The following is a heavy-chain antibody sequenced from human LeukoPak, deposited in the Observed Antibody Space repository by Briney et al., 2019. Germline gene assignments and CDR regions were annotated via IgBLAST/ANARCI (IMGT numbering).Heavy chain of an antibody. J-gene: IGHJ1*01. D-gene: IGHD2-15*01. V-gene: IGHV1-18*01. CDR1: GYTFTSYG. Sequence: ASVKVSCKASGYTFTSYGITWVRQAPGQGLEWMGWISGYNGETNYAQKLQGRVTMTEDTSTDTAYMELSSLRSEDTAVYYCATGSSGCSGGSCYVLGFQHWGQGTLVTVSS. CDR3: ATGSSGCSGGSCYVLGFQH. CDR2: ISGYNGET.